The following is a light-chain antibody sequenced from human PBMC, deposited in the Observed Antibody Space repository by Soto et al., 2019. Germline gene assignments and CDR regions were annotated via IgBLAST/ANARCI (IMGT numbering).Light chain of an antibody. Sequence: DIQRSQSPSTLSASVGDKGTITCRASQSISSWLVWYQQKPGKAPKLLIYKASTLESGVPSRFSGSGSATEFTLTISSLQPEDFATYYCLQHNNYPLAVGGGTQVDIK. V-gene: IGKV1-5*03. J-gene: IGKJ4*01. CDR3: LQHNNYPLA. CDR2: KAS. CDR1: QSISSW.